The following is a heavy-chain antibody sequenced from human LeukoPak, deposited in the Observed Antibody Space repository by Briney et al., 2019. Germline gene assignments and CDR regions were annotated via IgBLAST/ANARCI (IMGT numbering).Heavy chain of an antibody. CDR1: GYSFTSYW. CDR3: ARQPRLRRGAFDI. Sequence: GESLKISCKGSGYSFTSYWIGWVRQMPGKGLEWMGIIYPGDSDTRYSPSFQGQVTISADKSISTAYLQWGSLKASDTAMYYCARQPRLRRGAFDIWGQGTMVTVSS. J-gene: IGHJ3*02. V-gene: IGHV5-51*01. CDR2: IYPGDSDT.